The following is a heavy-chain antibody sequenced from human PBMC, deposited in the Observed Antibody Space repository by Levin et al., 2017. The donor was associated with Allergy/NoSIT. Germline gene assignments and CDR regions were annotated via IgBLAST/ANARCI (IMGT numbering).Heavy chain of an antibody. CDR1: GFTFSSYS. Sequence: GESLKISCAASGFTFSSYSMNWVPQAPGKGLEWVSSISSSSSYIYYADSVKGRFTISRDNAKNSLYLQMNSLRAEDTAVYYCARLGELDYYYGMDVWGQGTTVTVSS. CDR3: ARLGELDYYYGMDV. V-gene: IGHV3-21*01. J-gene: IGHJ6*02. CDR2: ISSSSSYI. D-gene: IGHD3-16*01.